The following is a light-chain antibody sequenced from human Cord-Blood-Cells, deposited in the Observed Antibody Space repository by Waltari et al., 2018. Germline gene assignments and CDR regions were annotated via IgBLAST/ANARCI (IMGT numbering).Light chain of an antibody. V-gene: IGLV1-40*01. J-gene: IGLJ2*01. CDR1: SSHIGAGYD. CDR3: QSYDSSLSGSV. Sequence: QSVLTPPPSVSGAPGPRVTISCTGSSSHIGAGYDVHWYQQLPGTAPNLLIYGNSNRPSGVPDRFSGSKSGTSASLAITGLQAEDEADYYCQSYDSSLSGSVFGGGTKLTVL. CDR2: GNS.